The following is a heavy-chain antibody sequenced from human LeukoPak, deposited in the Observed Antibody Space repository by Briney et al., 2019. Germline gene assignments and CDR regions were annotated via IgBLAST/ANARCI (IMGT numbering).Heavy chain of an antibody. D-gene: IGHD3-9*01. CDR2: INAGNGNT. V-gene: IGHV1-3*01. CDR3: ARFRIGDILTGYYIHYYGMDV. J-gene: IGHJ6*02. Sequence: ASVKVSCKASGYTFTSYAMHWVRQAPGQGLEWMGWINAGNGNTKYSQKFQGRVTITRDTSASTAYMELSSLRSEDTAVYYCARFRIGDILTGYYIHYYGMDVWGQGTTVTVSS. CDR1: GYTFTSYA.